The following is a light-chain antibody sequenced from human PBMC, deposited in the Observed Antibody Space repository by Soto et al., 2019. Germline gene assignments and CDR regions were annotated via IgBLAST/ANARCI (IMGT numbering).Light chain of an antibody. J-gene: IGKJ2*02. CDR2: AAS. Sequence: DIQITQSASCLSASVGDRVTITCRASQSISSYLNWYQQKPGKAPKLLIYAASSLQSGVPSRFSGSGSGTDFTLTISSLQPEDFATYYCQQSYSTPRTFGQGTKLEIK. CDR1: QSISSY. V-gene: IGKV1-39*01. CDR3: QQSYSTPRT.